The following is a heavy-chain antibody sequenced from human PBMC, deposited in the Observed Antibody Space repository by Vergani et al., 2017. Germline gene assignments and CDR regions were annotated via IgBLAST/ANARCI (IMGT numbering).Heavy chain of an antibody. CDR2: IYPGDSDT. V-gene: IGHV5-51*01. Sequence: EVQLVQSGAEVKKPGESLKISCKASGYNFPIHWIGWVRQMPGKGLEWMGVIYPGDSDTRYNPSFQGQVIISVDKSVSTVYLQWSSLKASDTAMYYCARGGSGSYLGIASYFDYWGQGTLVTVSS. D-gene: IGHD1-26*01. J-gene: IGHJ4*02. CDR1: GYNFPIHW. CDR3: ARGGSGSYLGIASYFDY.